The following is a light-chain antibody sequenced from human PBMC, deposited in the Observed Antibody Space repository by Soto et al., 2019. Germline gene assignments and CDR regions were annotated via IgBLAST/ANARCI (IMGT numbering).Light chain of an antibody. CDR1: NTDVGQDKS. CDR3: VSYTDTDTLV. J-gene: IGLJ1*01. V-gene: IGLV2-14*01. CDR2: EVT. Sequence: QSALTQPASVSGSRGQSITISCVGRNTDVGQDKSVSWYQQGPGKAPKLLIFEVTNRPSGVSSRFSGPRSGNTASLTISGLQPADEGDYFCVSYTDTDTLVFGTGTNLTVL.